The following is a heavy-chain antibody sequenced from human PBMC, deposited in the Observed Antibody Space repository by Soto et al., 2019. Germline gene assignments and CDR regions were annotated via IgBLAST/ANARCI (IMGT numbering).Heavy chain of an antibody. CDR2: INPYNGNT. CDR3: ARGCIAVTTHLCY. V-gene: IGHV1-18*01. CDR1: GYTFNTYG. Sequence: GASVKVSCKASGYTFNTYGITWVRQAPGQGLEGMGWINPYNGNTKFAQKPQDRVTMTTATSTSTAYMELASLRSDDKAVYYCARGCIAVTTHLCYWGQGTLVTVSS. D-gene: IGHD4-17*01. J-gene: IGHJ4*02.